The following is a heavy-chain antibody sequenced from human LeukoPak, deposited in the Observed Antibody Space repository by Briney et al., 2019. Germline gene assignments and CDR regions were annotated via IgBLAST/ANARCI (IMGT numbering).Heavy chain of an antibody. V-gene: IGHV3-66*02. Sequence: PGGSLRLSCAASGFTVSSNYMSWVRQAPGKGLEWVSVIYSGGSTYYADSVKGRFTISRGNSKNTLYLQMNSLRAEDTAVYYCARENTAMVAFDYWGQGTLVTVSS. J-gene: IGHJ4*02. CDR3: ARENTAMVAFDY. CDR2: IYSGGST. D-gene: IGHD5-18*01. CDR1: GFTVSSNY.